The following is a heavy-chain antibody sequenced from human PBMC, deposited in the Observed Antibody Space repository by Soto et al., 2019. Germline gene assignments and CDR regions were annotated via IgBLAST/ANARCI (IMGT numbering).Heavy chain of an antibody. CDR3: ARVPLEVLGTRHDYYGTDV. CDR1: GYIFTSYG. V-gene: IGHV1-18*01. Sequence: QVQLVQSGVDVKKPGASVRVSCRASGYIFTSYGITWVRQATGQGLEWMGWISGDNDNTNYAQKVQDRVTMTTDTSTSTAYMELRSLRSDDTAVYYWARVPLEVLGTRHDYYGTDVWGQGTTVTVSS. CDR2: ISGDNDNT. J-gene: IGHJ6*02. D-gene: IGHD1-1*01.